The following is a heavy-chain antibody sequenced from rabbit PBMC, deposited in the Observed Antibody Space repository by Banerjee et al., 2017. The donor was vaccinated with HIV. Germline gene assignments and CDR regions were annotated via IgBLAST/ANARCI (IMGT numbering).Heavy chain of an antibody. J-gene: IGHJ4*01. CDR1: GFSFRNNNV. CDR2: INTSSGNT. D-gene: IGHD4-1*01. Sequence: QEQLGGSGEGLVRLEGSRQPTAPPPGFSFRNNNVMCWVRQAPGKGLEWIACINTSSGNTVYATWAKGRFTISRTSSTTVALQMTSLTAADTATYFCARDLAGVIGWNFDLWGQGTLVTVS. CDR3: ARDLAGVIGWNFDL. V-gene: IGHV1S45*01.